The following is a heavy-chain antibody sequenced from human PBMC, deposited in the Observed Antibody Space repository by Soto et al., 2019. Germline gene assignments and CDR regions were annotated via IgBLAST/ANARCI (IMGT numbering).Heavy chain of an antibody. CDR3: TKPRSSLQWPPFDP. D-gene: IGHD6-19*01. V-gene: IGHV1-8*01. J-gene: IGHJ5*02. CDR2: MNPNSGDT. CDR1: GYTFXSYD. Sequence: ASVKVSCKASGYTFXSYDINWVRQATGQGFEYLGWMNPNSGDTGYVKKFQGRVTMTRDNTKNTLYLQMNSLRVEDTAVYYCTKPRSSLQWPPFDPWGHGTLVTVSS.